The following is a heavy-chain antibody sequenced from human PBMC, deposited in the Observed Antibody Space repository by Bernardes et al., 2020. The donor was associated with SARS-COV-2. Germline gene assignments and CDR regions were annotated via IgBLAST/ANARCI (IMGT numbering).Heavy chain of an antibody. CDR1: GFGFSNSA. V-gene: IGHV3-23*01. Sequence: GGSLRLSCAASGFGFSNSAMTWVRQAPGKGLEWVSVISGSGANEYYSASVEARFTVSRDNSMKKMFLQMTSLRPEATAVYYCAKRSKFDILTGVSPLWDWGQRLLVTVSS. D-gene: IGHD3-9*01. J-gene: IGHJ4*02. CDR2: ISGSGANE. CDR3: AKRSKFDILTGVSPLWD.